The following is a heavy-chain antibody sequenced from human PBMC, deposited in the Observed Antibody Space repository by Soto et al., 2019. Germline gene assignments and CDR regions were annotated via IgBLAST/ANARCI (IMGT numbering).Heavy chain of an antibody. Sequence: GGSLRLSCAASGFTFTRYSMNWVRQAPGKGLECVSSISSTTNYIYYGDSMKGRFTISRDNAKNSLYLEMNSLRAEDTAVYYCARESEDLTSNFDYWGQGTLVTVSS. J-gene: IGHJ4*02. CDR1: GFTFTRYS. CDR2: ISSTTNYI. V-gene: IGHV3-21*06. CDR3: ARESEDLTSNFDY.